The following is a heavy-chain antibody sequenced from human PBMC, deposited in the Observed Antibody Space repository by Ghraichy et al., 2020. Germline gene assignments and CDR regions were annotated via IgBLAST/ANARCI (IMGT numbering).Heavy chain of an antibody. Sequence: SETLSLTCSVSGASISSYYWSWIRQTAGKGLEWIGRIYTSGNTNYNPSLRSRVTMSADMSENHLYLKLNSVTAADTAVYYCVREGRQLGRYYTAVDVWGQGTKVTVSS. J-gene: IGHJ6*02. V-gene: IGHV4-4*07. CDR1: GASISSYY. CDR3: VREGRQLGRYYTAVDV. D-gene: IGHD3-3*01. CDR2: IYTSGNT.